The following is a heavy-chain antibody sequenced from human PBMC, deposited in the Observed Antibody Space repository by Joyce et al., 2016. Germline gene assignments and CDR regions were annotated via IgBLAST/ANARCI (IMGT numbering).Heavy chain of an antibody. J-gene: IGHJ4*02. D-gene: IGHD2-8*01. Sequence: EVQLVESGGGLVTPGGSLRLSCAADGFTFSSYSMSWVRQAPGKGLDWVSSLRSSSSYIKYTDSVKDRFTIARDNAKNSLYLQMNSLRVEDTAVYYCARSSYTNGIFDYWGQGTLVTVSS. V-gene: IGHV3-21*01. CDR1: GFTFSSYS. CDR3: ARSSYTNGIFDY. CDR2: LRSSSSYI.